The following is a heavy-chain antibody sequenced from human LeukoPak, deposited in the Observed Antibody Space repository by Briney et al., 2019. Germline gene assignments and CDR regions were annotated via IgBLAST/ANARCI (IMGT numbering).Heavy chain of an antibody. CDR2: IYYSGST. CDR1: GGSISSGDYY. J-gene: IGHJ4*02. D-gene: IGHD6-13*01. CDR3: ARSRYSSSWPFDY. Sequence: PSETLSLTCTVSGGSISSGDYYWGWIRQPPGKGLEWIGYIYYSGSTYYNPSLKSRVTISVDTSKNQFSLKLSSVTAADTAVYYCARSRYSSSWPFDYWGQGTLVTVSS. V-gene: IGHV4-30-4*01.